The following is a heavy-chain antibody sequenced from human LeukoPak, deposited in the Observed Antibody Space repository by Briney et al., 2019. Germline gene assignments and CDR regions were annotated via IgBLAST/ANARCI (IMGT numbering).Heavy chain of an antibody. Sequence: SQTLSLTCVISGDSVSNTAAGWSWIRQSPSRGLEWLGRIYYRPQYRTQWFDDYAVSVRSRISINPDTSKNQFSLQLNSVTPEDTAIYYCARGRLVRGTINSLIAFDVWGQGTMVTV. J-gene: IGHJ3*01. CDR2: IYYRPQYRTQWFD. CDR1: GDSVSNTAAG. V-gene: IGHV6-1*01. D-gene: IGHD3-10*01. CDR3: ARGRLVRGTINSLIAFDV.